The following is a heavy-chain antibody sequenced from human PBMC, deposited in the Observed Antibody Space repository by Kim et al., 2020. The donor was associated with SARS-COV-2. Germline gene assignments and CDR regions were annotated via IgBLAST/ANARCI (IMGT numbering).Heavy chain of an antibody. CDR3: AIISSWSSGWYDDRYGMDV. D-gene: IGHD6-19*01. Sequence: GGSLRLSCAASGFTFDDYAMHWVRQAPGKGLEWVSLISWDGGSTYYADSVKGRFTISRDNSKNSLYLQMNSLRAEDTALYYCAIISSWSSGWYDDRYGMDVWGQGTTVTVSS. CDR2: ISWDGGST. CDR1: GFTFDDYA. V-gene: IGHV3-43D*03. J-gene: IGHJ6*02.